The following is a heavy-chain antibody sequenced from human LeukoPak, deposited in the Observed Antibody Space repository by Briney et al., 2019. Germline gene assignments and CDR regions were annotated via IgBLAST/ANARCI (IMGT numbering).Heavy chain of an antibody. Sequence: SGTLSLTCAVSGGSISGSNWWSWVRQSPGGGLEWMGEIFHSGSTNYNPSLKSRVTISVAKSKNQFSLRLTSVTAADTAVYYCARADYDYVWGSYRYGYFFDYWGQGTLVTVSS. CDR2: IFHSGST. J-gene: IGHJ4*02. D-gene: IGHD3-16*02. CDR3: ARADYDYVWGSYRYGYFFDY. V-gene: IGHV4-4*02. CDR1: GGSISGSNW.